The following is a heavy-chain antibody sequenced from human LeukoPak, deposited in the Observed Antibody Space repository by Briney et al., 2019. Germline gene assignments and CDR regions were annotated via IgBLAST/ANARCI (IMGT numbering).Heavy chain of an antibody. Sequence: PSETLSLTCAVPGYSISSGYYWGWIRQSPGKGLEWIGRIDRSGNTYYNPPLKSRVAISVDTSSNQFSLRLTSVTAADTAVYYCARMDDYFGSGNYYNVINYYYMDVWGKGTTVTVS. CDR3: ARMDDYFGSGNYYNVINYYYMDV. CDR1: GYSISSGYY. D-gene: IGHD3-10*01. J-gene: IGHJ6*03. V-gene: IGHV4-38-2*01. CDR2: IDRSGNT.